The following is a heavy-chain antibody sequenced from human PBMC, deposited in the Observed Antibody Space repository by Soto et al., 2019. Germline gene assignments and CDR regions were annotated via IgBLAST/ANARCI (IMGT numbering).Heavy chain of an antibody. J-gene: IGHJ5*02. CDR1: GGSFSGYY. Sequence: SETLSLTCAVYGGSFSGYYWSWIRQPPGKGLEWIGEINHSGSTNYNPSLKSRVTISVDTSKNQFSLKLSSVTAADTAVYYCARGLRRVVAADRLGYWFDPWGQGTLVTVSS. CDR3: ARGLRRVVAADRLGYWFDP. D-gene: IGHD2-15*01. V-gene: IGHV4-34*01. CDR2: INHSGST.